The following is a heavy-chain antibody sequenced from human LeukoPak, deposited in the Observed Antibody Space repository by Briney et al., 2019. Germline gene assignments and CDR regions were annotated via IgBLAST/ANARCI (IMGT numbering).Heavy chain of an antibody. CDR2: IYPGDSDT. Sequence: GESLKISCXGSGYSFTIYWIGWVRQMTGKGLEWMRIIYPGDSDTTYSPSFQGQVTISADRSINTAYLHWSSLEASDTAIYYCARRLKNSNGWTFDYWGQGTLVTVSS. CDR1: GYSFTIYW. D-gene: IGHD6-19*01. V-gene: IGHV5-51*01. CDR3: ARRLKNSNGWTFDY. J-gene: IGHJ4*02.